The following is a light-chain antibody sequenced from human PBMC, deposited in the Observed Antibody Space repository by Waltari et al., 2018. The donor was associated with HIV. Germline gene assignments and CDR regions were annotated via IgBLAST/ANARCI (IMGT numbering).Light chain of an antibody. J-gene: IGLJ3*02. Sequence: QSALTQPPSASGSLGQSVTISCTGSSSDIGAYDSVSWFQQPPRSAPKLLLYEVTRRPSTVSERFSGSRSGSTAFLTVAGLQPDDEATYFCSSYGDSLRVLFGGGTNVTVL. CDR3: SSYGDSLRVL. CDR1: SSDIGAYDS. CDR2: EVT. V-gene: IGLV2-8*01.